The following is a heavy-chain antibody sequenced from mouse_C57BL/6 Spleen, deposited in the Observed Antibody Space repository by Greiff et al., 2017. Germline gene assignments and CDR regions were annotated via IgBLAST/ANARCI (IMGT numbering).Heavy chain of an antibody. D-gene: IGHD4-1*01. J-gene: IGHJ4*01. Sequence: QVQLQQSGAELVKPGASVKISCKASGYAFSSYWMNWVKQRPGKGLEWIGKIYPGDGDTNYNGKFKGKATLTADKSSSTAYMQLSSLPSEDSAVYFCARCGTFYAMDYWGQGTSVTVSS. CDR1: GYAFSSYW. V-gene: IGHV1-80*01. CDR3: ARCGTFYAMDY. CDR2: IYPGDGDT.